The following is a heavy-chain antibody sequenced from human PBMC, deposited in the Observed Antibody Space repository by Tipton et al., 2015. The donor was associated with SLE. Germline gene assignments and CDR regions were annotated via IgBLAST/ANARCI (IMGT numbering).Heavy chain of an antibody. J-gene: IGHJ4*02. D-gene: IGHD3-10*01. V-gene: IGHV4-39*01. CDR3: ARLGVTMVRGVREDYFDY. CDR2: IYSSGST. Sequence: TLSLTCTVSGGSISSSSYYWGWIRQPPGKGLEWIGSIYSSGSTYHNPSLQSRVTISVDTSKNQFSLKLSSVTAADTAVYYCARLGVTMVRGVREDYFDYWGQGTLVTVSS. CDR1: GGSISSSSYY.